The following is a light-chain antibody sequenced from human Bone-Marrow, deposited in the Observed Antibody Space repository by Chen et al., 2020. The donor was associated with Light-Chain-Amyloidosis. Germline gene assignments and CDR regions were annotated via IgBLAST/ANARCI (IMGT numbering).Light chain of an antibody. Sequence: QTVVTQEPSLTVAPGGTATLPCASSTGAVTSGYYPNWFQQKPGQAPRALIYSTDNKHSWTPDRFSGSLLGGKAALTLSGVLPEDEAEYYCLLYYAGAWVFGGGTKLTVL. CDR1: TGAVTSGYY. J-gene: IGLJ3*02. CDR3: LLYYAGAWV. CDR2: STD. V-gene: IGLV7-43*01.